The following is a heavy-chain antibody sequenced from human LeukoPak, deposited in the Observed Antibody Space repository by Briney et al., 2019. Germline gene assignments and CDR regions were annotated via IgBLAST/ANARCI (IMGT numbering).Heavy chain of an antibody. Sequence: GGSLRLSCAASGFTFSSYAMSWVRQGPGKGLEWVSTISGNGVDTYSADSVKGRFTISRDNSKNTLYLQMNSLRVGDTAVYYCASAFLTGYCRNWFDPWGQGTLVTVSS. CDR2: ISGNGVDT. J-gene: IGHJ5*02. CDR3: ASAFLTGYCRNWFDP. D-gene: IGHD3-9*01. CDR1: GFTFSSYA. V-gene: IGHV3-23*01.